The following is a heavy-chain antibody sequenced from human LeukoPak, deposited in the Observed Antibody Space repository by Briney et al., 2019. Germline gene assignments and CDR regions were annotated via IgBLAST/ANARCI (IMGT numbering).Heavy chain of an antibody. V-gene: IGHV1-18*01. D-gene: IGHD6-13*01. J-gene: IGHJ5*02. CDR3: ARDLAPYSSSWQDNWFDP. CDR1: GYTFTSYG. Sequence: ASVKVSCKASGYTFTSYGISWVRQAPGQGLEWMGWISAYNGNTNYAQKLQGRVTMTTDTSTSTAYMELRSLRSDDTAVYYCARDLAPYSSSWQDNWFDPWGQGTLVTVSS. CDR2: ISAYNGNT.